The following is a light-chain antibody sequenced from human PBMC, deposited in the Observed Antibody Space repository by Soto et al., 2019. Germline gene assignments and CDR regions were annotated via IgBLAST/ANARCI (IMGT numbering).Light chain of an antibody. V-gene: IGKV1-39*01. J-gene: IGKJ2*01. CDR3: QQSYSTLYT. CDR2: AAS. CDR1: QSISSY. Sequence: DIQMTQSPSSLSASVGDRVTITCRASQSISSYLHWYQQKPGKAPKLLIYAASSLQSVVPSRLSGSGSATDFTLTISSLQPEDFATYYCQQSYSTLYTFGQGNKLEI.